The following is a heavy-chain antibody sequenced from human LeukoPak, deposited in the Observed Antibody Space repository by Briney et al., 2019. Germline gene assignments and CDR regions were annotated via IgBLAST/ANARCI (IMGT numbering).Heavy chain of an antibody. D-gene: IGHD5-24*01. Sequence: PSETLSLTCAVYGGSFSGYYWSWIRQPPGKGLEWIGEINHSGSTNYNPSLKSRVTISVDTSKNQFSLKLSSVTAAETAVYYCAREGRYRHGYNEYHSYMDIWGKGTTVTVSS. CDR1: GGSFSGYY. CDR2: INHSGST. V-gene: IGHV4-34*01. J-gene: IGHJ6*03. CDR3: AREGRYRHGYNEYHSYMDI.